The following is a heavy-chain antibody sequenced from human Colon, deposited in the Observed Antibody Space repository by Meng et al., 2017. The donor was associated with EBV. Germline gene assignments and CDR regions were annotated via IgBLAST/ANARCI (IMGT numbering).Heavy chain of an antibody. J-gene: IGHJ4*02. V-gene: IGHV4-34*01. CDR2: VSHPGSA. CDR3: ARVPTTGYKDH. D-gene: IGHD3-9*01. CDR1: GGSFSGYV. Sequence: QGLLQQLGAGLLTPSETLSLTCTVNGGSFSGYVWSWVRQPPGKGMEWIGEVSHPGSANSNPSLKSRVTISVDASEKQFSLRLTSVTAADSAVYYCARVPTTGYKDHWGQGTLVTVSS.